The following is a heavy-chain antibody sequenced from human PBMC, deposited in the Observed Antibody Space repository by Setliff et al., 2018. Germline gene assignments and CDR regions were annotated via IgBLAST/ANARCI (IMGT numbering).Heavy chain of an antibody. D-gene: IGHD3-10*01. Sequence: SETLSLTCTVSGGSISSSSYYWGWIRQPPGKGLEWIGSIYYSGSTYYNPSLKSLVTISVDTSKNPFSLKLSSVTAADTAVYYCTRGPGDYYGSGSYFFLRYFDYWGQGTLVTVSS. V-gene: IGHV4-39*01. J-gene: IGHJ4*02. CDR3: TRGPGDYYGSGSYFFLRYFDY. CDR1: GGSISSSSYY. CDR2: IYYSGST.